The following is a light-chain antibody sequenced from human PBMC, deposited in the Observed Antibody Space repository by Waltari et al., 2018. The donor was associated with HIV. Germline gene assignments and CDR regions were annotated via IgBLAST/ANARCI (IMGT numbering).Light chain of an antibody. Sequence: SVLTQPPSASGTPGQGVTISCSGSTSNIGSNDYFWYQHLPGTAPKLLIHRNDQRPSGVPDRFSASTSGTSASLAISGLRSEDEADYYCVAWDDSLRGVLFGGGTKVAVL. V-gene: IGLV1-47*01. CDR2: RND. CDR1: TSNIGSND. J-gene: IGLJ2*01. CDR3: VAWDDSLRGVL.